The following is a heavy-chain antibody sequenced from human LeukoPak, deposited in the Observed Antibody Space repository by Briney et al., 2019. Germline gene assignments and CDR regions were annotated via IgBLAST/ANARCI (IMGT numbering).Heavy chain of an antibody. CDR1: GGSLSGYY. Sequence: PSETLSLTCAVYGGSLSGYYWSWIRQPPGKGLEWIGEINHSGSNNYNPSLKSRVTISVDTSKNQFSLKLSSVTAADTAVYYCARGRSSSWYIGFDYWGQGTLVTVSS. V-gene: IGHV4-34*01. CDR2: INHSGSN. D-gene: IGHD6-13*01. CDR3: ARGRSSSWYIGFDY. J-gene: IGHJ4*02.